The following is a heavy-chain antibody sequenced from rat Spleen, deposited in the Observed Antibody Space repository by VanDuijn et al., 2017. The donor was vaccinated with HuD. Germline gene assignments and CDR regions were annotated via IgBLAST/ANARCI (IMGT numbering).Heavy chain of an antibody. J-gene: IGHJ2*01. Sequence: QVQLKESGPGLVQPSQTLSLTCTVSGFSLTSYHVSWVRQPPGKGLEWMGVLWTGGSTAYNSLLKSRLSITRDISKSQVFLEMNCLQTGDTASYYCARANRETYAHFDYWGQGVMVTVSS. V-gene: IGHV2-43*01. CDR3: ARANRETYAHFDY. CDR2: LWTGGST. D-gene: IGHD3-4*01. CDR1: GFSLTSYH.